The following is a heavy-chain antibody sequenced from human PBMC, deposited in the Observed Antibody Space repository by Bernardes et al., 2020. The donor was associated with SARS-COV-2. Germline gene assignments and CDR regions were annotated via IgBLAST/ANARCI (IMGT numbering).Heavy chain of an antibody. J-gene: IGHJ3*02. D-gene: IGHD1-26*01. V-gene: IGHV4-59*08. Sequence: SETLSLTCTVSGGSISSYYWSWIRQPPGKGLEWIGYIYYSGSTNYNPSLKGRVTISVDTSKNQFSLKLSSVTAADTAVYYCARHFGGGYYAPFAFDIWGQGTMDTVSS. CDR3: ARHFGGGYYAPFAFDI. CDR1: GGSISSYY. CDR2: IYYSGST.